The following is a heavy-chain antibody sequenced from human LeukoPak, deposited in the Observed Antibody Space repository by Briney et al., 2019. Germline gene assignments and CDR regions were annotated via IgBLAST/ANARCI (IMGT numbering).Heavy chain of an antibody. J-gene: IGHJ3*02. CDR1: GGSISSSSYY. D-gene: IGHD1-26*01. Sequence: KASETLSLTCTVSGGSISSSSYYWGWIRQPPGKGLEWIGSIYYSGSTYYNPSLKSRVTISVDTSKNQFSLELSSVTAADTAVYYCARHSGPKVQEYSGSLDAFDIWGQGTMVTVSS. CDR2: IYYSGST. V-gene: IGHV4-39*01. CDR3: ARHSGPKVQEYSGSLDAFDI.